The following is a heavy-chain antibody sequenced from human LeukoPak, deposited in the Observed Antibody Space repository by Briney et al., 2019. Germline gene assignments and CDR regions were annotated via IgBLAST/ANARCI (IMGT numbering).Heavy chain of an antibody. CDR1: GGSISRYH. CDR2: IYTSGST. V-gene: IGHV4-4*07. CDR3: ARGSWDYYGSGSYYMA. J-gene: IGHJ5*02. Sequence: SETLSLTCTVSGGSISRYHWSWIRQPAGKGLEWIGRIYTSGSTNYNPSLKSRVTMSVDTSKNQFSLKLSSVTAADTAVYYCARGSWDYYGSGSYYMAWGQGTLVTVSS. D-gene: IGHD3-10*01.